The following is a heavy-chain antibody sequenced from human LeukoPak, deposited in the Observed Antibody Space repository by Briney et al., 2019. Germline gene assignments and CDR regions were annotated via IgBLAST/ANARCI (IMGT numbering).Heavy chain of an antibody. J-gene: IGHJ6*03. CDR2: INPNSGGT. V-gene: IGHV1-2*02. CDR1: GYTFTGYY. CDR3: ARGVQYLYYYYYYMDV. Sequence: ASVKVSCKASGYTFTGYYMHWVRQAPGQGLEWMGWINPNSGGTNCAQKFQGRVTMTRDTSISTAYMELSRLRSDDTAVYYCARGVQYLYYYYYYMDVWGKGTTVTVSS. D-gene: IGHD4-11*01.